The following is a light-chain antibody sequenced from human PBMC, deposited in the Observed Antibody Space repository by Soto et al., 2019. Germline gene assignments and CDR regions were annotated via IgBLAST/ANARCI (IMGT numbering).Light chain of an antibody. Sequence: QSVLTQPPSASATPGQRVTISCSGASSNIAWYQHLPGTSPNLLIYNDNQRPSGVPDRFSGSKSGTSASLAISGLRSEDEADYYCAAWDYSLSGPYVFGTGTKATVL. V-gene: IGLV1-47*01. CDR3: AAWDYSLSGPYV. CDR1: SSNIA. J-gene: IGLJ1*01. CDR2: NDN.